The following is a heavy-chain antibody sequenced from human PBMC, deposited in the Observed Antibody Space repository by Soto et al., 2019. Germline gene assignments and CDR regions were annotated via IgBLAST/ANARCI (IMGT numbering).Heavy chain of an antibody. V-gene: IGHV4-59*01. Sequence: SETLSLTCTVSGGSISSYYWSWIRQPPGKGLEWIGYIYYSGSTNYNPSLKSRVTISVDTSKNQFSLKLSSVTAADTAVYYCARDPTVTTLGAFDIWGQGTMVTVSS. CDR1: GGSISSYY. CDR3: ARDPTVTTLGAFDI. J-gene: IGHJ3*02. CDR2: IYYSGST. D-gene: IGHD4-17*01.